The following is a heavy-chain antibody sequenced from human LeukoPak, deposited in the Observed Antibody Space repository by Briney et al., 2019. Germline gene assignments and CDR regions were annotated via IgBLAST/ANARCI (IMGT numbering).Heavy chain of an antibody. CDR2: ISGSGGST. CDR1: GFTFSSYA. D-gene: IGHD3-10*01. J-gene: IGHJ4*02. CDR3: AKDKGRTMVRGSFDY. Sequence: GGSLRPSCAASGFTFSSYAMSWVRQAPGKGLEWFSAISGSGGSTYYADSVKGRFIISRDNSKNTLYLQMNSLRAEDTAVYYCAKDKGRTMVRGSFDYWGQGTLVTVSS. V-gene: IGHV3-23*01.